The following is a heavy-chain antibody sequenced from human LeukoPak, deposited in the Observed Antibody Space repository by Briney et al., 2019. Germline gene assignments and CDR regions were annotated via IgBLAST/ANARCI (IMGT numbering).Heavy chain of an antibody. V-gene: IGHV1-18*01. CDR1: GYTFTSYG. CDR3: ARDEDGGYRFAYYYYGMDV. J-gene: IGHJ6*02. D-gene: IGHD5-18*01. CDR2: ISAYNGNT. Sequence: GASVTVSCKASGYTFTSYGISWVRQAPGQGLEWMGWISAYNGNTNYAQKLQGRVTMTTDTSTSTAYIELRSLRSDDTAVYYCARDEDGGYRFAYYYYGMDVWGQGTTVTVSS.